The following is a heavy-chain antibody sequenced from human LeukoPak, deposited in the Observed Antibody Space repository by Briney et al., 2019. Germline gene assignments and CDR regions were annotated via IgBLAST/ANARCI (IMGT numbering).Heavy chain of an antibody. J-gene: IGHJ4*02. V-gene: IGHV3-23*01. CDR3: AKDMGYYDSSGYLGLDY. CDR2: ISGSGGST. D-gene: IGHD3-22*01. CDR1: GFTFSSYA. Sequence: GGSLRLSCAASGFTFSSYAMSWLRQAPGKGLEWVSAISGSGGSTYYADSVKGRFTISRDNSKNTLYLQMNSLRAEDTAVYYCAKDMGYYDSSGYLGLDYWGQGTLVTVSS.